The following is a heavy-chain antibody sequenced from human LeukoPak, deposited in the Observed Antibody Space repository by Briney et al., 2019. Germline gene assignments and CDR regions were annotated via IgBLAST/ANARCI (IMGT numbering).Heavy chain of an antibody. CDR1: GGSISSGDYY. V-gene: IGHV4-30-4*01. J-gene: IGHJ3*02. CDR3: ARGYCTNGVCYPPDAFDI. CDR2: IYYSGST. Sequence: SETLSLTCTVSGGSISSGDYYWSWIRQPPGKGLEWIGYIYYSGSTYYNPSLKSRVTISVDTSKNQFSLKLSSVTAADTAVYYCARGYCTNGVCYPPDAFDIWGQGTMVTVSS. D-gene: IGHD2-8*01.